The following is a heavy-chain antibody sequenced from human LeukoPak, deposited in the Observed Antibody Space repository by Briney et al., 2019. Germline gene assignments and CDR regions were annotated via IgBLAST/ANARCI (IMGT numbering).Heavy chain of an antibody. D-gene: IGHD5-24*01. Sequence: SETLSLTCTVSGGSISNGDYYWSWIRQPPGKGLEWIGYIYYSGSTYYNPSLKSRVTISVDTSKNQFSLKLSSVTAADTAVYYCARESGMATIGYYFDYWGQGTLVTVSS. CDR2: IYYSGST. CDR1: GGSISNGDYY. V-gene: IGHV4-30-4*01. J-gene: IGHJ4*02. CDR3: ARESGMATIGYYFDY.